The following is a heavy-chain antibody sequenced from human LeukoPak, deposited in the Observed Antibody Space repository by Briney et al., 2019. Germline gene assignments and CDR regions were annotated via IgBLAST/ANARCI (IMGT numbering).Heavy chain of an antibody. V-gene: IGHV1-69*13. D-gene: IGHD6-13*01. CDR1: GGTFSSYA. Sequence: SVKVSCKASGGTFSSYAISWVRQAPGQGLEWMGGIIPIFGTANYAQKFQDRVTITADESTSTAYMELISLRYEDTAVYYCARAMGYSSSWYPLDYWGQGTLVTVSS. CDR2: IIPIFGTA. J-gene: IGHJ4*02. CDR3: ARAMGYSSSWYPLDY.